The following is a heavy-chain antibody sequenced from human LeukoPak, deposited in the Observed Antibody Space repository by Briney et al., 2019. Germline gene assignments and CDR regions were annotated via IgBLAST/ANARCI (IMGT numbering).Heavy chain of an antibody. D-gene: IGHD5-12*01. J-gene: IGHJ4*02. CDR1: GGSISSYY. CDR3: ARDPGSGYEEHFDY. Sequence: SETLSLTCTVSGGSISSYYWSWIRQPPGKGLEWIGYIYYSGSTNYNPSLKSRVTISGDTSKNQFSLKLRSVTAADTAVYYCARDPGSGYEEHFDYWGQGTLVTVSS. CDR2: IYYSGST. V-gene: IGHV4-59*01.